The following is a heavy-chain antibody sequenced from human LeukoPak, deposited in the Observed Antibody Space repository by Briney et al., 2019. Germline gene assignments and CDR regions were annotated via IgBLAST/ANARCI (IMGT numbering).Heavy chain of an antibody. D-gene: IGHD3-10*01. Sequence: GESLKISCKGSGYRFSNYWIAWVRQMPGKGLEWMGIIYPGDSDTRYSPSFQGQVTISADKSISTAYLQWSSLKASDTAMYYCARGVTMVRGVIGAFDIWGQGTMVTVSS. CDR2: IYPGDSDT. V-gene: IGHV5-51*01. J-gene: IGHJ3*02. CDR1: GYRFSNYW. CDR3: ARGVTMVRGVIGAFDI.